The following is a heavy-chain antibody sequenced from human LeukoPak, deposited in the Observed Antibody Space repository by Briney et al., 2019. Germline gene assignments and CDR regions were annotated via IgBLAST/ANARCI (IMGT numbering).Heavy chain of an antibody. Sequence: GGSLRLSCVASGFTVGSHYMSWVRQAPGEGLDWVSIIYSRGSIYYADSVTGRFTISRDSSNNTLFLQMTYLKAEDTALYYCARGVRDWYDGAYDLWGQGTMVAVSS. D-gene: IGHD1-1*01. CDR1: GFTVGSHY. CDR3: ARGVRDWYDGAYDL. V-gene: IGHV3-66*01. CDR2: IYSRGSI. J-gene: IGHJ3*01.